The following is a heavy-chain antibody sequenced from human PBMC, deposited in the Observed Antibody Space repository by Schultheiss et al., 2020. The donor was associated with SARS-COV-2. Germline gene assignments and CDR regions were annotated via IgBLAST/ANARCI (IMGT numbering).Heavy chain of an antibody. CDR2: ISAGGAAT. J-gene: IGHJ4*02. CDR3: ARGARSTSGPDF. V-gene: IGHV3-23*01. CDR1: GFTFNTYA. D-gene: IGHD5/OR15-5a*01. Sequence: GGSLRLSCAASGFTFNTYAMSWVRLAPGKGLEWVSSISAGGAATVSADSVKGRFTVSSDNSRNTLYLQMNRLGAEDTAVYYCARGARSTSGPDFWGQGTLVTVSS.